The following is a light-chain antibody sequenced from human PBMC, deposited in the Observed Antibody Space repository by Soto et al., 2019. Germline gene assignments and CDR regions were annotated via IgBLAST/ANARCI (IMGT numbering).Light chain of an antibody. CDR3: QKYNNWPLLT. J-gene: IGKJ4*01. CDR1: QTASVN. CDR2: DAS. Sequence: EIVMTQSPAALSVSPGERATLSCRASQTASVNLAWYQQKPGQAPRLLIYDASTRATGVPARFSGSGSGTEFTLTISSLQSEDFAVYYCQKYNNWPLLTFGGGTKVEIK. V-gene: IGKV3-15*01.